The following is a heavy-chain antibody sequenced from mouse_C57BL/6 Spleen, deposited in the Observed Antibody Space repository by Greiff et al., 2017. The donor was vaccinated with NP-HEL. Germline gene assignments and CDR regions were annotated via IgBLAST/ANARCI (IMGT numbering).Heavy chain of an antibody. J-gene: IGHJ4*01. CDR3: ARYEDLYGSSYGYAMDY. V-gene: IGHV1-62-2*01. D-gene: IGHD1-1*01. CDR2: FYPGSGSI. CDR1: GYTFTEYT. Sequence: QVQLQQSGAELVKPGASVKLSCKASGYTFTEYTIHWVKQRSGQGLEWIGWFYPGSGSIKYNEKFKDKATLTADKSSSTVYMELSRLTSEDSAVYFCARYEDLYGSSYGYAMDYWGQGTSVTVSS.